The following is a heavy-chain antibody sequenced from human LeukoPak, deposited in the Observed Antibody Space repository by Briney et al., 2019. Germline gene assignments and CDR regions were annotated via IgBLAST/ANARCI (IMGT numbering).Heavy chain of an antibody. V-gene: IGHV1-69*05. J-gene: IGHJ3*02. D-gene: IGHD2-21*02. Sequence: SVKVSCKASGGTFNSYAISWLRQAPGQGLEWMGRIIPIFGTANYAQKFQGRVTITTDESTSTAYMELSSLRSEDTAVYNYATGINLLDSYDCGGDCYKDAFDIWSQGTMVTVSS. CDR2: IIPIFGTA. CDR3: ATGINLLDSYDCGGDCYKDAFDI. CDR1: GGTFNSYA.